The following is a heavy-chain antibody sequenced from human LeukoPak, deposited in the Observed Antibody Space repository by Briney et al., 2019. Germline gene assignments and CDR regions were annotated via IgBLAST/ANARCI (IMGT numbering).Heavy chain of an antibody. CDR3: ARWNYDFYHMDV. CDR2: MYYNGRI. Sequence: SETLSLICNVSGGSISRGSYYWGWVRQPPGKGLDWIGRMYYNGRIYYNPSLGSRVAISGDASRNQFSLRLTSVTAADSAVYYCARWNYDFYHMDVWGLGTTVTVSS. D-gene: IGHD3-3*01. V-gene: IGHV4-39*07. CDR1: GGSISRGSYY. J-gene: IGHJ6*03.